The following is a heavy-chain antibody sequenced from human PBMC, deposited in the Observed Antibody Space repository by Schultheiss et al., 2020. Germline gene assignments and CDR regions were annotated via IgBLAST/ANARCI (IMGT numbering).Heavy chain of an antibody. V-gene: IGHV2-5*08. CDR1: GFSLSTSGMC. Sequence: QTLSLTCTFSGFSLSTSGMCVGWIRQPPGKALEWLALIYWDDDKRYRPSLKSRLTITKDTSKNQVVLTMTNMDPVDTATYYCARSQGTTVVTPGRFDPWGQGTLVTVSS. CDR3: ARSQGTTVVTPGRFDP. D-gene: IGHD4-23*01. J-gene: IGHJ5*02. CDR2: IYWDDDK.